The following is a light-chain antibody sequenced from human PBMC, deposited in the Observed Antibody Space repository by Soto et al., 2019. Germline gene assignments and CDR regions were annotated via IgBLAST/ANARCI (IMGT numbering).Light chain of an antibody. J-gene: IGKJ1*01. CDR3: QQYKTFWT. V-gene: IGKV1-5*01. CDR1: QSISSW. CDR2: AAS. Sequence: DRVTITCRASQSISSWLGWYQQKPGHAPKFLIYAASNLEGGVPSRFSSSGSGTEFTLTIISLKSEDFATYYCQQYKTFWTFGQ.